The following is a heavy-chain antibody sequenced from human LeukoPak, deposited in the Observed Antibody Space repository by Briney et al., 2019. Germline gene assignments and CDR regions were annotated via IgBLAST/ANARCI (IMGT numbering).Heavy chain of an antibody. V-gene: IGHV3-30*02. Sequence: GGSLRLSCVASGFTVSSNYMNWVRQAPGKGLEWVAFIRYDGGNKYYADSVKGRFTISRDNSKNTLYLQMNSLRAEDTAVYYCAKDSSVYHYDSRNFDYWGQGTLVTVSS. D-gene: IGHD3-22*01. CDR3: AKDSSVYHYDSRNFDY. CDR1: GFTVSSNY. CDR2: IRYDGGNK. J-gene: IGHJ4*02.